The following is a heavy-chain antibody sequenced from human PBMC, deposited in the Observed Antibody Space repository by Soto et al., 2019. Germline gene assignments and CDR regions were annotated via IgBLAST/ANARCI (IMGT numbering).Heavy chain of an antibody. Sequence: ASVKVSCKASGFTFTSSAMQWVRQARGQRLEWIGWIVVGSGNTNYAQKFQERVTITRDMSTSTAYMELSSLRSEDTAVYYCARADARITIFGVVTNFDYWGQGTLVTVS. V-gene: IGHV1-58*02. CDR1: GFTFTSSA. CDR3: ARADARITIFGVVTNFDY. J-gene: IGHJ4*02. CDR2: IVVGSGNT. D-gene: IGHD3-3*01.